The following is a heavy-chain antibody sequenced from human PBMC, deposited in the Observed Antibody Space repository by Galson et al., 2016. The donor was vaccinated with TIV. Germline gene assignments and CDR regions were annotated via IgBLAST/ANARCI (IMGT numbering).Heavy chain of an antibody. D-gene: IGHD1-7*01. CDR3: ARNNWNYEGAFDI. J-gene: IGHJ3*02. Sequence: SLRLSCAASGFTFSSYWLSWVRQAPGKGLEWVANIKQDGSEKHYVDSVKGRFTISRDNAKNSLYPQMNSLRAEDTAVYYCARNNWNYEGAFDIWGQGTMVTVSS. V-gene: IGHV3-7*01. CDR2: IKQDGSEK. CDR1: GFTFSSYW.